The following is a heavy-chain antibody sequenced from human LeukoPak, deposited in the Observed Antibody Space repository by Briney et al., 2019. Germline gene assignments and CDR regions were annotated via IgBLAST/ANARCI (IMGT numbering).Heavy chain of an antibody. CDR1: GGSFSSYA. V-gene: IGHV1-69*05. Sequence: SVKVSCKASGGSFSSYAISWVRQAPGQGLEWMGGIIPIFGTANYAQKFQGRVTITTDESTSTAYMELSSLRSEDTAVYYCARASVGCSSTSCYPLLGYWGQGTLVTVSS. CDR3: ARASVGCSSTSCYPLLGY. J-gene: IGHJ4*02. CDR2: IIPIFGTA. D-gene: IGHD2-2*01.